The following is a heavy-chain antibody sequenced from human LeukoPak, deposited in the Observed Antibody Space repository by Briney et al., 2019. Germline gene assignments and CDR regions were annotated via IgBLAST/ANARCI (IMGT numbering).Heavy chain of an antibody. CDR2: IYPADSDT. Sequence: GESLKISCKGSGYSFTTYWIGWVRQMPGKGLEWMGIIYPADSDTTYSPSFQGQVTISADKSISTAYLHWSSLKASGTAMYYCARPTDYYDGSGPYAFDIWGQGTMVTVSS. D-gene: IGHD3-22*01. J-gene: IGHJ3*02. CDR3: ARPTDYYDGSGPYAFDI. V-gene: IGHV5-51*01. CDR1: GYSFTTYW.